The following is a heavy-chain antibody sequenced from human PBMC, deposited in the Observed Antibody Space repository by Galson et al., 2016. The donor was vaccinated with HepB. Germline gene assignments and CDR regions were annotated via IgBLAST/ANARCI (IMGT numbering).Heavy chain of an antibody. CDR2: IRIKTNGGTA. CDR3: SIESSL. J-gene: IGHJ2*01. CDR1: GFTFGDFA. Sequence: SLRLSCATSGFTFGDFAMTWFRQAPGKGLEWVGFIRIKTNGGTAEYAASVKGRFTISRDDSKSVAYLQMNSLKTEDTAVYFCSIESSLWGRGTLVTVSS. V-gene: IGHV3-49*03.